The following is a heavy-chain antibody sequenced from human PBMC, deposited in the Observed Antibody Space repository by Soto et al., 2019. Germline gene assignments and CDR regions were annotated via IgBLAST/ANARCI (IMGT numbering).Heavy chain of an antibody. CDR2: ISGSGGST. D-gene: IGHD2-21*01. Sequence: GGSLRLSCAASGFTFSSYAMSWVRQAPGKGLEWVSAISGSGGSTYYADSVKGRFTISRDNSKNTLYLQMNSLRAEDTAVYYCAKGQSDVYYYYGMDVWGQGILVTVSS. J-gene: IGHJ6*02. CDR3: AKGQSDVYYYYGMDV. V-gene: IGHV3-23*01. CDR1: GFTFSSYA.